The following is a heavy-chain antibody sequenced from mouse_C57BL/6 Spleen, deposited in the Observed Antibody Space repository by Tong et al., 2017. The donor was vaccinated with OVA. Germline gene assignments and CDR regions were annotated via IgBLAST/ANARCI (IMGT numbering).Heavy chain of an antibody. V-gene: IGHV5-6*01. J-gene: IGHJ4*01. Sequence: EVQLQESGGGLVKPGGSLKLSCAASGFTFSSYAMSWVRQTPEKRLEWVATISDGGSYTYYPDSVKGRFTISRDNAKNTLYLQMSSLKSEDTAMYYCARAIYYDYDGYAMDYWGQGTSVTVSS. CDR1: GFTFSSYA. D-gene: IGHD2-4*01. CDR3: ARAIYYDYDGYAMDY. CDR2: ISDGGSYT.